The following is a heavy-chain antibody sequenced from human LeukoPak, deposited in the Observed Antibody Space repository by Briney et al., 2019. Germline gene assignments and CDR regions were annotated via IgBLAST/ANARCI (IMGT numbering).Heavy chain of an antibody. J-gene: IGHJ1*01. V-gene: IGHV3-21*01. CDR2: ISSSSSYI. CDR3: ARDEYYYDGSLYFQH. Sequence: GGSLRLSCAASGFTFSSYSMNWVRQAPGKGLEWVSSISSSSSYIYYADSVKGRFTISRDNAKNSLYLQMNSLRAEDTAVYYCARDEYYYDGSLYFQHWGQGTLVTVSS. D-gene: IGHD3-22*01. CDR1: GFTFSSYS.